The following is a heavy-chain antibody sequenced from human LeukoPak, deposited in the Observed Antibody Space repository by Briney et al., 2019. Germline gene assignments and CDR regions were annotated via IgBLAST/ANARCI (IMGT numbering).Heavy chain of an antibody. J-gene: IGHJ1*01. D-gene: IGHD3-16*01. CDR1: GGSFSGYY. CDR2: INHSGST. V-gene: IGHV4-34*01. Sequence: KPSETLSLTCAVYGGSFSGYYWSWIRQPPGKGLEWIGEINHSGSTNYNPSLKSRVTISVDTSKNQFSLKLSSVTAADTAVYYCARHDWGGFQHWGQGTLVTVSS. CDR3: ARHDWGGFQH.